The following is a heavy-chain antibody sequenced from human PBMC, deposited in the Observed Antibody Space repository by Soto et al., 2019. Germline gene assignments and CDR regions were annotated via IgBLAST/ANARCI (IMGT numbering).Heavy chain of an antibody. CDR1: GFTFISYA. V-gene: IGHV3-23*01. D-gene: IGHD4-17*01. Sequence: WESXRLSCSASGFTFISYAIIWFRHAPGKGLEWVSIITSDGRTYYADSVKGRFTISRDNSKNTLYLQMNSLRAEDTAVYYCEKDYSTVNNDPLSVVLFEYWGQGALVTVSS. CDR2: ITSDGRT. J-gene: IGHJ4*02. CDR3: EKDYSTVNNDPLSVVLFEY.